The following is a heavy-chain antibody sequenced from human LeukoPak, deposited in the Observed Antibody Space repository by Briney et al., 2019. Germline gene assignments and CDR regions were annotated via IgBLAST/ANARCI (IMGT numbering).Heavy chain of an antibody. Sequence: TSETLSLTCTVSGGSISSYYWSWLRQPPGKGLAWIGYIYYSGSTNYNPSLKSRVTISVDTSKNQFSLKLSSVTAADTAVYYCARGYCSSTSCYNLDYWGQGTLVTVSS. CDR3: ARGYCSSTSCYNLDY. D-gene: IGHD2-2*02. CDR1: GGSISSYY. J-gene: IGHJ4*02. CDR2: IYYSGST. V-gene: IGHV4-59*01.